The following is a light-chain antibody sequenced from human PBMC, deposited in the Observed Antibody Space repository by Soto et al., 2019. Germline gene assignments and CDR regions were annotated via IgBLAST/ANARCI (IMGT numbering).Light chain of an antibody. CDR1: LSVSVY. CDR3: QQYGSSPIT. V-gene: IGKV3-20*01. Sequence: VVLKHSPSTLSVSPDERATLSCRTSLSVSVYLDWYQQKPGQAPRLLIYGASSRATGIPDRFSGSGSGTDFTLTITPLEPEDFAVYFCQQYGSSPITFGQGTRLEI. J-gene: IGKJ5*01. CDR2: GAS.